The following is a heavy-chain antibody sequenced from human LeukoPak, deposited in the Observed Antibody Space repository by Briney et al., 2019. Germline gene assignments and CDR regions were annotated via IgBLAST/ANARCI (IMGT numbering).Heavy chain of an antibody. J-gene: IGHJ5*02. CDR1: GYTFTSYD. Sequence: ASVEVSCKASGYTFTSYDINWVRQATGQGLEWMGWMNPNSGNTGYAQKFQGRVTMTRNTSISTAYMELSSLRSEDTAVYYCARARYCSGGSCSLTPWGQGTLVTVSS. D-gene: IGHD2-15*01. CDR3: ARARYCSGGSCSLTP. V-gene: IGHV1-8*01. CDR2: MNPNSGNT.